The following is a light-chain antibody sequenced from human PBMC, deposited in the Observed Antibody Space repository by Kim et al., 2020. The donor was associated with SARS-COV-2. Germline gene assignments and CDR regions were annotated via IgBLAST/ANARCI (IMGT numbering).Light chain of an antibody. CDR1: RSNIGSNR. J-gene: IGLJ3*02. CDR2: DND. CDR3: ATWDISLSVGV. V-gene: IGLV1-51*01. Sequence: QCVLTQPPSVSAAPGHKVTISCSGSRSNIGSNRVSWYQQFPGTAPRLITYDNDKRPSGIPDRFSGSKSGTSATLGITGLRTGDEADYYCATWDISLSVGVFGGGTKVTVL.